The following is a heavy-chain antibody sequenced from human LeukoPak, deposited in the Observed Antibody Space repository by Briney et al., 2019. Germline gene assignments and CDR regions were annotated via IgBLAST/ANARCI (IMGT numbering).Heavy chain of an antibody. Sequence: GGYLRLSCAGSGFTFTNYAMTWDRQAPGKGLEWVSGISGSGSDTYYADSVKGRFTISRDNSKNTLFLQMNSLRAEDAAIYYCAKFLATVVTPGDYWGQGAVVTVSS. CDR1: GFTFTNYA. CDR3: AKFLATVVTPGDY. V-gene: IGHV3-23*01. CDR2: ISGSGSDT. D-gene: IGHD4-23*01. J-gene: IGHJ4*02.